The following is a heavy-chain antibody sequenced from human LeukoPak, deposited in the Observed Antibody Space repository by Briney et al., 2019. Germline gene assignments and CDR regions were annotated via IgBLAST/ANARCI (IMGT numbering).Heavy chain of an antibody. Sequence: ASVKVSCTASGCTFINYYIKWVRQSPGQGLEWVGLINPSGGSTSTAQKFQGRVAMTRDTSTSTVYMELSRRRSQDTAVYYCARVKSWSGECYFLDHWGQGTLVTVSS. CDR1: GCTFINYY. D-gene: IGHD2-21*01. J-gene: IGHJ4*02. V-gene: IGHV1-46*01. CDR2: INPSGGST. CDR3: ARVKSWSGECYFLDH.